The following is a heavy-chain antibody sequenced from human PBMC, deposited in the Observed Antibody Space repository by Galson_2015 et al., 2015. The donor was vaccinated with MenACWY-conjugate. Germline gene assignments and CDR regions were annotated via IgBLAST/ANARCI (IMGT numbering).Heavy chain of an antibody. CDR2: IKGSSTTI. CDR1: GFTFSSYR. CDR3: ASMRIAVAGSIFAFGH. J-gene: IGHJ4*02. V-gene: IGHV3-48*02. D-gene: IGHD6-19*01. Sequence: SLRLSCAASGFTFSSYRMNWVRQAPGKGLEWVSYIKGSSTTIYYADSVKGRFTISRDNAKNSLYLQMNSLRDEDTAVYYCASMRIAVAGSIFAFGHWGQGTLVTVSS.